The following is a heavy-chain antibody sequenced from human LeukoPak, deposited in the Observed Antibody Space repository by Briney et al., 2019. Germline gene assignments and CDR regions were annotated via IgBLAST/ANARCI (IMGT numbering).Heavy chain of an antibody. V-gene: IGHV4-30-2*05. CDR1: GGSISSGGYY. J-gene: IGHJ4*02. D-gene: IGHD3-3*01. CDR3: ARGYDFWSSFDY. Sequence: SETLSLTCTVSGGSISSGGYYWSWIRQPPGKGLEWIGYIYHSGSTYYNPSLKSRITKSIDTSKNQFSLKLSSVTAADTAMYYCARGYDFWSSFDYWGQGTLVTVSS. CDR2: IYHSGST.